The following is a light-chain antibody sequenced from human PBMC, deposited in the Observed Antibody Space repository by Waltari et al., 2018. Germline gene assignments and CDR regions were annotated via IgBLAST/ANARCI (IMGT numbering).Light chain of an antibody. V-gene: IGKV2-28*01. J-gene: IGKJ4*01. CDR2: LGS. Sequence: DIVMTQSPLSLPVTPGEPASISCTSSQSLLHSNGYNDLDWYLQKPGQSPQLLIYLGSSRASGVPDTFSGSGSGTDFILNISRVEAEDVGLYYCMQALQTPLTFGGGTKVEIK. CDR1: QSLLHSNGYND. CDR3: MQALQTPLT.